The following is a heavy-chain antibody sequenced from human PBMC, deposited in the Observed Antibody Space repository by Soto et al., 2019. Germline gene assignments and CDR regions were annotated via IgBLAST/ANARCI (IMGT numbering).Heavy chain of an antibody. CDR3: ARDGAYCSGTGCRDYYHYMDV. D-gene: IGHD2-2*01. CDR2: ISGSSSYI. CDR1: GFSFSDYS. V-gene: IGHV3-21*01. J-gene: IGHJ6*03. Sequence: EVQLVESGGGLVKPGGSLRLSCAASGFSFSDYSMNWVRQAPGKGLEWVSSISGSSSYIYYADSLKGRVTVSRDNAEKSLYLQMNSLRAEATAVYYCARDGAYCSGTGCRDYYHYMDVWGKGTTVTVS.